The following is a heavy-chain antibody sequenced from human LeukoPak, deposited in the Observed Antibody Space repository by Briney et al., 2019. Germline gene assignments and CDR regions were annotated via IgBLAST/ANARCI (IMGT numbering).Heavy chain of an antibody. CDR2: SRNKANIYTT. D-gene: IGHD3-22*01. V-gene: IGHV3-72*01. J-gene: IGHJ4*02. Sequence: GGSLRLSCAASGFTFSDHYMDWARQAPGKGLEWVGRSRNKANIYTTDYAASVKGRFTISRDDSKNSLYLQMNSLKIEDTAVYYCARDFKHYDNLGTYTPFGYWGQGTLVTVSS. CDR1: GFTFSDHY. CDR3: ARDFKHYDNLGTYTPFGY.